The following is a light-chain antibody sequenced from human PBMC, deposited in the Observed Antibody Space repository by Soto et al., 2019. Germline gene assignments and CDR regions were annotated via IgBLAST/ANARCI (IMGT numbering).Light chain of an antibody. CDR3: HQYASSPWT. J-gene: IGKJ1*01. CDR1: QSVSSNY. Sequence: EIVLTQSPGTLSLSPGERATLSCRASQSVSSNYLAWYQQKPGQAPRLLIYGASTRATGIPDRFSGSGSGTDFSLTISRLEPEDFAVYYCHQYASSPWTFGQGTKVDIK. V-gene: IGKV3-20*01. CDR2: GAS.